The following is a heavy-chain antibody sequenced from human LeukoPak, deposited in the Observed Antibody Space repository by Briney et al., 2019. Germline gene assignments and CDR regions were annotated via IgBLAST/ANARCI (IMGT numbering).Heavy chain of an antibody. Sequence: PGGSLRLSCAASGFTLSNSWMHWVRQAPGKGLVWVSRTNGDGSDTSYADSVKGRFTISRDSATNTLYLQMNSLRAEDTAIYYCVRDGEYSHGIDFDYWGQGTLVTV. CDR1: GFTLSNSW. CDR3: VRDGEYSHGIDFDY. J-gene: IGHJ4*02. V-gene: IGHV3-74*01. CDR2: TNGDGSDT. D-gene: IGHD5-18*01.